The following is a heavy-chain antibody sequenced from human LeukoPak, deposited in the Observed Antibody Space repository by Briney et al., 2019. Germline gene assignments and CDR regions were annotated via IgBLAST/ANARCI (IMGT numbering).Heavy chain of an antibody. J-gene: IGHJ4*02. CDR3: ARDKSADYGDSYFDS. Sequence: GGSLRLSCAASGFTFSSYWMSWVRQAPGKGLEWVANIKQDGGEEHYVDSVKGRFTISRDNAKNSLYLQMNSLRAEDTAVYYCARDKSADYGDSYFDSWGQGILVTVSS. D-gene: IGHD4-17*01. CDR2: IKQDGGEE. CDR1: GFTFSSYW. V-gene: IGHV3-7*01.